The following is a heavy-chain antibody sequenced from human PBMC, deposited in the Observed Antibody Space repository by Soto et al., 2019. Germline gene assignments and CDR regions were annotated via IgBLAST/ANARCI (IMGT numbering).Heavy chain of an antibody. CDR1: GFTFSSYN. CDR3: AGTDSTDYLHWHFDL. V-gene: IGHV3-21*01. D-gene: IGHD3-22*01. CDR2: ITGHSIYI. J-gene: IGHJ2*01. Sequence: EVQLVESGGNLVKPGGSLRLSCAASGFTFSSYNMNWVRQAPGKGLEWVSSITGHSIYIYYADSVEGRFTISRDNAKNSLFLQMNSLRAEDTAVYYCAGTDSTDYLHWHFDLWGRGTLVTVSS.